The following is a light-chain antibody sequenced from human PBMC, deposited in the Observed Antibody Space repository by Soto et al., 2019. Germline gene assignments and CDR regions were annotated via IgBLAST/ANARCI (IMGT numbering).Light chain of an antibody. CDR1: RSDVGGYNY. V-gene: IGLV2-14*01. CDR3: SSYTSQNTVV. CDR2: DVS. J-gene: IGLJ3*02. Sequence: QSALTQPASVSGSPGQSIAISCTGTRSDVGGYNYVSWYQQPPAKAPKLIIYDVSDRPSGVSTRFSGSKSGNTASLTISGLQADDEADYYCSSYTSQNTVVFGGGTKLTVL.